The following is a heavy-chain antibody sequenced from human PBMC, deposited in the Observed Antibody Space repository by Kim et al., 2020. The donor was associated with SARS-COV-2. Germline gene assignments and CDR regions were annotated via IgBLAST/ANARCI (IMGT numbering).Heavy chain of an antibody. Sequence: SETLSLTCTVSGGSISSYYWSWIRQPPGKGLEWIGYIYYSGSTNYNPSLKSRVTISVDTSKNQFSLKLSSVTAADTAVYYCARDYYDSINAFDIWGQGTMVTVSS. CDR1: GGSISSYY. J-gene: IGHJ3*02. V-gene: IGHV4-59*13. CDR2: IYYSGST. D-gene: IGHD3-22*01. CDR3: ARDYYDSINAFDI.